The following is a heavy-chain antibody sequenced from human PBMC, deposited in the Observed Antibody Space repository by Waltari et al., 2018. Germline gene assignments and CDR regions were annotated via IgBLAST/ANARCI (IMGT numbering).Heavy chain of an antibody. D-gene: IGHD3-3*01. CDR1: GGTFSSYA. J-gene: IGHJ4*02. CDR3: AREVTIFGVVPGRNYFDY. V-gene: IGHV1-69*04. Sequence: QVQLVQSGAEVKKPGSSVKVSCKASGGTFSSYAISWVRQAPGQGLEWMGGIIPILGIANYAQKCQGRVTSTADESTSTAYMELSSLRSEDTAVYYCAREVTIFGVVPGRNYFDYWGQGTLVTVSS. CDR2: IIPILGIA.